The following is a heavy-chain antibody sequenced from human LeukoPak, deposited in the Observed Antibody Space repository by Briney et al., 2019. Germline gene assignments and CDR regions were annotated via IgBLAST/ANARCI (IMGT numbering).Heavy chain of an antibody. CDR1: GFTFSSYS. D-gene: IGHD6-13*01. Sequence: GGSLRLSCAASGFTFSSYSMNWVRQAPGKGLEWVAVISYDGSNKYYADSVKGRFTISRDNSKNTLYLQMNSLRAEDTAVYYCARRGSSRWYLGRYFDYWGQGTLVTVSS. CDR3: ARRGSSRWYLGRYFDY. V-gene: IGHV3-30*03. CDR2: ISYDGSNK. J-gene: IGHJ4*02.